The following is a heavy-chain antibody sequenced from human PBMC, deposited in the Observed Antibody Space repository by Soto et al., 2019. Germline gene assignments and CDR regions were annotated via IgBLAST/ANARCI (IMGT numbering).Heavy chain of an antibody. CDR2: VSGGGGST. J-gene: IGHJ6*02. CDR3: AMAHVDTAMDYYYYYGMDV. CDR1: GFTFSSYA. D-gene: IGHD5-18*01. V-gene: IGHV3-23*01. Sequence: EVQLLESGGGLVQPGGSLRLSCAASGFTFSSYAMSWVRQAPGKGLEWVSGVSGGGGSTYYADSVKGRFTISRDNSKNTLYLQMNSLRAEDTAVYYCAMAHVDTAMDYYYYYGMDVWGQGTTVTVSS.